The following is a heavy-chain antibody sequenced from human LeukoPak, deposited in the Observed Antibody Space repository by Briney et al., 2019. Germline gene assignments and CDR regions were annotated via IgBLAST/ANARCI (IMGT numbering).Heavy chain of an antibody. V-gene: IGHV1-46*01. Sequence: GASVKVSCKASGYTFSSHYMHWVRQAPGQGLEWMGIINPSGGSTSYGKKFQGRVTMTRDTSTSTVYMELSSLRSEDTAVYFCAGGETFYYDSGVYSATPNSGYFDLGGGGPLVMVS. D-gene: IGHD3-22*01. J-gene: IGHJ2*01. CDR3: AGGETFYYDSGVYSATPNSGYFDL. CDR2: INPSGGST. CDR1: GYTFSSHY.